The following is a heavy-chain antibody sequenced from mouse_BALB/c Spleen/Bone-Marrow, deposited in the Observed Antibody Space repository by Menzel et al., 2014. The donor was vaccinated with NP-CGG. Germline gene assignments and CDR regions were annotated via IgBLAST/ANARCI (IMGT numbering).Heavy chain of an antibody. CDR1: GYTFTSYW. V-gene: IGHV1-7*01. J-gene: IGHJ4*01. CDR2: INPSTGYT. D-gene: IGHD2-1*01. Sequence: VMLVESGAELAKPGASVKMSCKASGYTFTSYWMHWVKQRPGQGLKWIGYINPSTGYTDYNQKFNDKATLTADKSSSTAYMQLSSLTSKDSAVYYCARGNPLYAMDYWGQGTSVTVSS. CDR3: ARGNPLYAMDY.